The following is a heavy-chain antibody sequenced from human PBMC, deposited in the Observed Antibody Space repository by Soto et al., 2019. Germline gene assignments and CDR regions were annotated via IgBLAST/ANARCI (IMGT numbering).Heavy chain of an antibody. CDR1: GGSISSYY. J-gene: IGHJ4*02. CDR3: ASGLRWDPWDPPSYYFDY. V-gene: IGHV4-59*08. CDR2: IYYSGST. D-gene: IGHD1-26*01. Sequence: QVQLQESGPGLVKPSETLSLTCTVSGGSISSYYWSWIRQPPGKGLEWIGYIYYSGSTNYNPSLKSRVTISVDTSKNQFSLKLSSVTAADTAVYYCASGLRWDPWDPPSYYFDYWGQGTLVTVSS.